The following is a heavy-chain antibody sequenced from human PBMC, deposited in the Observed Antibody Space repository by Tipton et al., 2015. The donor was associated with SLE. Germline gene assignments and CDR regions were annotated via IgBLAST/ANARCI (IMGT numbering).Heavy chain of an antibody. V-gene: IGHV5-51*03. Sequence: QLVQSGAEVKKPGESLRISCKASGYDFAHYWIGWVRQMPGKGLEWMGIIYPADSDTRYSPSFQGQVTISADKSISTAYLQWSSLKASDTAMYYCARLSELGMDAFDIWGQGTMVTVSS. D-gene: IGHD7-27*01. J-gene: IGHJ3*02. CDR1: GYDFAHYW. CDR2: IYPADSDT. CDR3: ARLSELGMDAFDI.